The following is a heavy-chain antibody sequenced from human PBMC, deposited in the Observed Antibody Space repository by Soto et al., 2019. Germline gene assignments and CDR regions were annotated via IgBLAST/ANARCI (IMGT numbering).Heavy chain of an antibody. V-gene: IGHV4-34*01. Sequence: SETLSLTCAVYGGSFSGYYWSWIRQPPGTGLEWIGEINHSGSTNYNPSLKSRVTISVDTSKNQFSLKLSSVTAADTAVYYCARGSLQLYSYGGYMDVWGKGTTVTVSS. D-gene: IGHD5-18*01. CDR2: INHSGST. J-gene: IGHJ6*03. CDR3: ARGSLQLYSYGGYMDV. CDR1: GGSFSGYY.